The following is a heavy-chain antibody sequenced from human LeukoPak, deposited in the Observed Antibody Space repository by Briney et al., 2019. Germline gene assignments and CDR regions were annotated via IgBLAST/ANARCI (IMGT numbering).Heavy chain of an antibody. CDR1: GYSFTSYW. J-gene: IGHJ4*02. V-gene: IGHV5-51*01. D-gene: IGHD3-22*01. CDR2: IYPGDSDT. Sequence: GESLKISCKGSGYSFTSYWIGWVRQMPGKGLEWMGIIYPGDSDTRYSPSFQGQVTIPADKSISTAYLQWSSLKASDTAMYYCARRLTYDSRAYYCLDYWGQGTLVTVSS. CDR3: ARRLTYDSRAYYCLDY.